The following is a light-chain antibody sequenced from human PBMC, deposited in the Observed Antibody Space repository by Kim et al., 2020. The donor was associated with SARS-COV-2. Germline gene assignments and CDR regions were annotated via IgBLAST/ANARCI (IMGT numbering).Light chain of an antibody. V-gene: IGKV2-28*01. CDR3: MQSLQTPRT. J-gene: IGKJ1*01. CDR1: QRLLHSNGLNC. CDR2: MAS. Sequence: PASICCRSGQRLLHSNGLNCLGSFLQKTGQGPQLLLFMASIRASGGPNRFSGSGSGADFTLKITRVEAEDVGVYYCMQSLQTPRTFGQGAKVEVK.